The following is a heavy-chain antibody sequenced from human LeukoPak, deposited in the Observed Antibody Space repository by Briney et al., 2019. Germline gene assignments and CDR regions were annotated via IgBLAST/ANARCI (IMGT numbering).Heavy chain of an antibody. Sequence: SETLSPTCTVSGGSISSSSYYWGWIRQPPGKGLEWIGSIYYSGSTYYNPSLKSRVTISVDTSKNQFSLKLSSVTAADTAVYYCARGYCSSTSCYIGAIDYWGQGTLVTVSS. CDR3: ARGYCSSTSCYIGAIDY. J-gene: IGHJ4*02. V-gene: IGHV4-39*01. CDR1: GGSISSSSYY. D-gene: IGHD2-2*02. CDR2: IYYSGST.